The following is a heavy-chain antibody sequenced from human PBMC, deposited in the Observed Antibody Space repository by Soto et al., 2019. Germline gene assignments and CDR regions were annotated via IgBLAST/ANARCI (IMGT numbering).Heavy chain of an antibody. J-gene: IGHJ2*01. V-gene: IGHV3-13*01. CDR3: AREGRAAAGRYFDL. CDR1: GFTFSTYD. CDR2: IGTAGDT. D-gene: IGHD6-13*01. Sequence: EVQLVESGGGLIQPGGSLRLSCAASGFTFSTYDMHWVRQVTGKGLEWVSAIGTAGDTYYPGSVKGRFTISRENAXNSLDLQMNSLRAGDTAVYYCAREGRAAAGRYFDLWGRGTLVTVSS.